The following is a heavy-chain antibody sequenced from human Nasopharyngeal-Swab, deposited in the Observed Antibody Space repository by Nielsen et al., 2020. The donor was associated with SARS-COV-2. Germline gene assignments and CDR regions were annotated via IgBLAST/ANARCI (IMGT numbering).Heavy chain of an antibody. V-gene: IGHV4-39*01. Sequence: SETLSLTCTVSGGSISSGSYYWGWIRQPPGKGLEWIGSIYYSGSTYYNPSLKSRVTISVDTSKNQFSLKLSSVTAADTAVYYCARGRWDRYYYGMDVWGQGTTVTVSS. CDR1: GGSISSGSYY. CDR3: ARGRWDRYYYGMDV. J-gene: IGHJ6*02. CDR2: IYYSGST. D-gene: IGHD1-26*01.